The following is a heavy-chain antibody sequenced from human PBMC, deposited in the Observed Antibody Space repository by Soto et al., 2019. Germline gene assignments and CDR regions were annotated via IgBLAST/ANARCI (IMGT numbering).Heavy chain of an antibody. V-gene: IGHV6-1*01. J-gene: IGHJ4*02. CDR1: GDSVSSTSTA. Sequence: QTLSLPFAISGDSVSSTSTAWSLIRQSPSRGLEWLGRTYYRSKWYSDYAVSVKSRITINPDTSKNQFSLQLNSVTPEDTAVYYCARGSYYSGWVWGQGTLVTVSS. D-gene: IGHD6-19*01. CDR2: TYYRSKWYS. CDR3: ARGSYYSGWV.